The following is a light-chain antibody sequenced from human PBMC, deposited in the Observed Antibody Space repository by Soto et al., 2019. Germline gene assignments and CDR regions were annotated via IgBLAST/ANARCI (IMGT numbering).Light chain of an antibody. J-gene: IGKJ3*01. CDR2: AAS. V-gene: IGKV1-12*01. CDR3: QQAFSFPFT. Sequence: DIQMTQSPPSVSASVGDRVTITCRASQDIRNWLAWYQQRPGKAPKLLISAASTLQSGVASRFSGSGSGTDFTLTISGLQSEDFATYYCQQAFSFPFTFGPWTKVNIK. CDR1: QDIRNW.